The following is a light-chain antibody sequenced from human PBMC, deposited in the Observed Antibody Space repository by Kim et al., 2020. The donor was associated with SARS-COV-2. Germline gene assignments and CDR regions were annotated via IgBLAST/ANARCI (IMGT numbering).Light chain of an antibody. CDR3: QQYLRSPPT. CDR1: QSVLYSSNSYNY. Sequence: APIHCTSSQSVLYSSNSYNYLGLYQQKPGQPPKLLISWASARGSGVPDRFSGSGSGTDFTLTISSLQAEDVAVYYCQQYLRSPPTFGQGTKVDIK. J-gene: IGKJ1*01. V-gene: IGKV4-1*01. CDR2: WAS.